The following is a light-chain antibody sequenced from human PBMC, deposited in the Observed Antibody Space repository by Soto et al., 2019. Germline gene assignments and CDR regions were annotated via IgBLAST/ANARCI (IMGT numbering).Light chain of an antibody. J-gene: IGLJ2*01. CDR3: VLCMSNGLRI. V-gene: IGLV8-61*01. CDR1: SGSVSTNNY. Sequence: QSVVTQEPSFSESPGATVTLTCGLSSGSVSTNNYPSWYQQTPGQAPRTLMYRTNVRSSGVPERFSGSILVNKAALTITGAQADDETDYHCVLCMSNGLRICGRETKLTV. CDR2: RTN.